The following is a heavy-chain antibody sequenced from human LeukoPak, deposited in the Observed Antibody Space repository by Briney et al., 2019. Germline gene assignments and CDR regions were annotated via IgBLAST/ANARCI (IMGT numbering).Heavy chain of an antibody. Sequence: PGGSPRLSPADAGFTFINYWRHGVRQDPGEGLVRRSRINSDGNSPSYGESLKARFTIIRDNAKNTVYLQMNSLRAEDTAVYYCARDRGMIDAFDMWGQGTMVTVSS. CDR1: GFTFINYW. CDR2: INSDGNSP. CDR3: ARDRGMIDAFDM. V-gene: IGHV3-74*01. J-gene: IGHJ3*02. D-gene: IGHD3-10*01.